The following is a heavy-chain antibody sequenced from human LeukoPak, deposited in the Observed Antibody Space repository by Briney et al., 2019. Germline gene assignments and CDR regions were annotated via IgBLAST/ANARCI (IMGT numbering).Heavy chain of an antibody. J-gene: IGHJ4*01. D-gene: IGHD1-20*01. V-gene: IGHV3-21*01. CDR3: ARDVNWNYCDY. CDR2: ISTSSSYI. CDR1: GFTFSSYS. Sequence: GGSLRLSCAASGFTFSSYSMNWVRQAPGKGLEWVSFISTSSSYIYYADSVKGRFTISRDNAKNSLYLQMNSLRAEDTAVYHCARDVNWNYCDYWGHGTLVTVSS.